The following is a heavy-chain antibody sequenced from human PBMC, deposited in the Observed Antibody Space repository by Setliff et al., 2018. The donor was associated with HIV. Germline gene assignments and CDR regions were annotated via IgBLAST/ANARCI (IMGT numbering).Heavy chain of an antibody. D-gene: IGHD1-26*01. V-gene: IGHV4-34*01. CDR3: ARGQDLGATWTGYYYYYMDV. J-gene: IGHJ6*03. CDR1: GGSFSGYY. CDR2: INHSGST. Sequence: SETLSLTCAVYGGSFSGYYCSWIRQPPGKGLEWIGEINHSGSTKYNPSLKSRVTISVDRSKNQFSLKLTSVTAADTAVYYCARGQDLGATWTGYYYYYMDVWGKGTTVTVSS.